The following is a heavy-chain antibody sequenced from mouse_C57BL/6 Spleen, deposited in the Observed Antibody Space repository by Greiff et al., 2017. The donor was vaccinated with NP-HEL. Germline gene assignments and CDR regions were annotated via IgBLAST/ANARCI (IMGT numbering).Heavy chain of an antibody. Sequence: DVQLQESGPGLVKPSQSLSLTCSVTGYSITSGYYWNWIRQFPGNKLEWMGYISYDGSNNYNPSLKNRISITRDTSKNQFFLKLNSVTTEDTATYYCARADGYFMDYWGQGTSVTVSS. J-gene: IGHJ4*01. V-gene: IGHV3-6*01. CDR1: GYSITSGYY. CDR2: ISYDGSN. CDR3: ARADGYFMDY. D-gene: IGHD2-3*01.